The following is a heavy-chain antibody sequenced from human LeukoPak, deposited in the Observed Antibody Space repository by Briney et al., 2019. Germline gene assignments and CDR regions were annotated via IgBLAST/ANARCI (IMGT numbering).Heavy chain of an antibody. V-gene: IGHV3-23*01. CDR2: ISGSGGST. J-gene: IGHJ4*02. Sequence: GGSLRLSCAASGFTFSSYAMSWVRQAPGKGLEWVSAISGSGGSTYYADSVKGRFTISRDNSKNTLYLQMNSLRAEDTAVYYCVRDDDRPDNGLDYWGQGTLVTVPS. CDR3: VRDDDRPDNGLDY. D-gene: IGHD3-22*01. CDR1: GFTFSSYA.